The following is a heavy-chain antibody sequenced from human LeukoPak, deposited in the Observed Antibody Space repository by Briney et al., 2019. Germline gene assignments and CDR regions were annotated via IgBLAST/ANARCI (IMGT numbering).Heavy chain of an antibody. CDR1: GYSFTSYW. V-gene: IGHV5-51*01. CDR3: ARTNMVRGVIRWFDP. CDR2: IYPGDSDT. D-gene: IGHD3-10*01. Sequence: GESLKISCKGSGYSFTSYWIGWVRQMPGKGLEWMGIIYPGDSDTRYSPSFQGQVTISADKSISTAYLQWSSLKASDTATYYCARTNMVRGVIRWFDPWGQGTLVTVSS. J-gene: IGHJ5*02.